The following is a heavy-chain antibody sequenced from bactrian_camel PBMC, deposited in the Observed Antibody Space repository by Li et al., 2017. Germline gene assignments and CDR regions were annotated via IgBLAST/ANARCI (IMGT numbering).Heavy chain of an antibody. V-gene: IGHV3S53*01. D-gene: IGHD2*01. Sequence: HVQLVESGGGSVQAGGSLRHSCAASGYMNSNRCMGWFRQAPGKEREGVAAIGTDGITSYADSVEGRFAISKDGAKNTLYLQMTSLKSEDTALYYCVTVSESWKLKYWAQGTQVTVS. CDR1: GYMNSNRC. CDR2: IGTDGIT. J-gene: IGHJ4*01.